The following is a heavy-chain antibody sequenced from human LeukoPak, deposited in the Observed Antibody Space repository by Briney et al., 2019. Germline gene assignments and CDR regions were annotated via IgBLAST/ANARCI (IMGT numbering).Heavy chain of an antibody. D-gene: IGHD6-13*01. CDR1: GFTFSSYG. J-gene: IGHJ4*02. V-gene: IGHV3-33*01. Sequence: GGSLRLSCAASGFTFSSYGMHWVRQAPGKGLEWVAVIWYDGSNKYYADSVKGRFTISRDNSKNTLYLQMNSLRAEDTAVYYCARDRPQVIAAASGLLDYWGQGTLVTVSS. CDR2: IWYDGSNK. CDR3: ARDRPQVIAAASGLLDY.